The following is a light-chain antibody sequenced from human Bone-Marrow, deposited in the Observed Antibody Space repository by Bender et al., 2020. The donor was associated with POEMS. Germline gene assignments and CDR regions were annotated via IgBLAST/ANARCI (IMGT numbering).Light chain of an antibody. CDR2: SSH. CDR1: SSNIGAHA. J-gene: IGLJ3*02. V-gene: IGLV1-44*01. CDR3: AVWDDSHNGWV. Sequence: QSVLTQPPSASGTPGQRVTISCSGGSSNIGAHAVNWYQHLPGTAPKLLIYSSHRRPSEVPDRFSGSRSGTSASLAISGLQSEDEADYYCAVWDDSHNGWVFVAGTKLTVL.